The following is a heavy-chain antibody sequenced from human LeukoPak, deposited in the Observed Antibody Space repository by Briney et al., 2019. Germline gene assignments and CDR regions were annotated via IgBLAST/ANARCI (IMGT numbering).Heavy chain of an antibody. D-gene: IGHD3-10*01. V-gene: IGHV3-53*01. CDR1: GFTVSSNY. CDR3: ARGDYGSGSPYYYYYMDV. CDR2: IYSGGST. J-gene: IGHJ6*03. Sequence: GGSLRLSCAASGFTVSSNYMSWVRQGPGKGLEWVSVIYSGGSTYYADSVKGRFTISRDNSKNTLFLQMNSLRAEDTAVYYCARGDYGSGSPYYYYYMDVWGKGTTVTISS.